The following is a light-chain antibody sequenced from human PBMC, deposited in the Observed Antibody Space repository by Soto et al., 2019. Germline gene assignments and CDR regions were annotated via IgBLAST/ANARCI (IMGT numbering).Light chain of an antibody. Sequence: EIVLTQSPATLSLSPGERATLSCRASQSVRSYLAWYQQKPGQAPRLLIYDASNRATDIPARFSGSGSGTDFTLTISSLDPEDSAVYFFHQRSKLPLPFGGGTKVEIK. CDR1: QSVRSY. CDR3: HQRSKLPLP. CDR2: DAS. J-gene: IGKJ4*01. V-gene: IGKV3-11*01.